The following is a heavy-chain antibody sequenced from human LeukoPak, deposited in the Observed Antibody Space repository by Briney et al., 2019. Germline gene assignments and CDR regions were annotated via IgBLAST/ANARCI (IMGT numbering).Heavy chain of an antibody. J-gene: IGHJ5*02. D-gene: IGHD2-2*01. CDR1: GYTFTSYY. Sequence: EASVKVSCRASGYTFTSYYMHWVRQAPGQGLEWMGIINPSGGSTSYAQKFQGRVTMTRDTSTSTVYMELSSLRSEDTAVYYCARGGWDIVVVPAAILFDPWGQGTLVTVSS. CDR3: ARGGWDIVVVPAAILFDP. CDR2: INPSGGST. V-gene: IGHV1-46*01.